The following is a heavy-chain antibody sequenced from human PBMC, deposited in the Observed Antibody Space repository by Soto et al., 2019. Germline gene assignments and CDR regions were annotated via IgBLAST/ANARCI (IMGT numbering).Heavy chain of an antibody. CDR3: AKANALTMVRGKRLI. V-gene: IGHV3-23*01. Sequence: GGSLRLSCAASGFTFSSYAMSWVRQAPGKGLEWVSAISGSGGSTYYADSVKGRFTISRDNSKNTLYLQMNSLRVEDTAVYYCAKANALTMVRGKRLIWGQGTMVTVSS. J-gene: IGHJ3*02. CDR2: ISGSGGST. CDR1: GFTFSSYA. D-gene: IGHD3-10*01.